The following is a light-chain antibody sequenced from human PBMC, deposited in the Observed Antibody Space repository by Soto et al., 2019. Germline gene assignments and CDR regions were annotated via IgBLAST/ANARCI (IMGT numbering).Light chain of an antibody. CDR1: QSIGTL. J-gene: IGKJ2*01. CDR3: QQYKSPPDT. Sequence: DIQMTQSPSTLSASVGDRVTITCRASQSIGTLLAWYQQKPGKAPKLLIYDASSLESGDPARFSGSGSGTEFTLAISSLQSDDFAPYYSQQYKSPPDTFGQGTRLEIK. V-gene: IGKV1-5*01. CDR2: DAS.